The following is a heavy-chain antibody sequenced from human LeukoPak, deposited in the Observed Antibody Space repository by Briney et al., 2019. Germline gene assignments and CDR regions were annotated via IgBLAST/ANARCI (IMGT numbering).Heavy chain of an antibody. J-gene: IGHJ4*02. CDR3: ASRVATAGSVDY. CDR2: IYSSGST. Sequence: GGSLRLSCAASGFTFSSYGMHWVRQAPGKGLEWVSVIYSSGSTYYADSVKGRFTISRDNSKNTLHLQMNTLRAEGTAVYYCASRVATAGSVDYWGQGTLVTVSS. CDR1: GFTFSSYG. V-gene: IGHV3-NL1*01. D-gene: IGHD6-13*01.